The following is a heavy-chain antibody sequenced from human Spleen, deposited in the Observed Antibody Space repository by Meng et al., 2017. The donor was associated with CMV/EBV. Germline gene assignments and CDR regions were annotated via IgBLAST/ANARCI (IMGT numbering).Heavy chain of an antibody. Sequence: AVSGTSIRTSNGWSWVRQPPGKGLEWIGEVYHSGYTNYNPSLKSRVTMSVDRSKNQFSLRLSSVTAADTAIYYCARVTEYGGNCFDSWGQGTLVTVSS. CDR3: ARVTEYGGNCFDS. D-gene: IGHD4/OR15-4a*01. V-gene: IGHV4-4*02. CDR1: GTSIRTSNG. J-gene: IGHJ4*02. CDR2: VYHSGYT.